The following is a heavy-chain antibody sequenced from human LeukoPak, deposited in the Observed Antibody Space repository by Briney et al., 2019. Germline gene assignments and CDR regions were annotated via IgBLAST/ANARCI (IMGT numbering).Heavy chain of an antibody. CDR1: GFTFDDYA. J-gene: IGHJ4*02. D-gene: IGHD1-26*01. Sequence: GGSLRLSCAASGFTFDDYAMHWVRQAPGKGLEWVSLISWDGGTTYYADSVKGRFTIPRDNSKNSLYLQMNSLRAEDTALYYCAKDGGSYGYFDYWGQGTLVTVSS. V-gene: IGHV3-43D*03. CDR2: ISWDGGTT. CDR3: AKDGGSYGYFDY.